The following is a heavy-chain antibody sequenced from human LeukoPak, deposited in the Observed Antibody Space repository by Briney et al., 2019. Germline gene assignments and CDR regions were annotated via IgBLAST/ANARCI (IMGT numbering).Heavy chain of an antibody. J-gene: IGHJ4*02. V-gene: IGHV3-23*01. Sequence: GGSLRLSCAASGFTFSSYAMSWVRQAPGKGLEWVSAISGSGGSTYYADSVKGRFTISRDNAKNSLYLQMNSLRAEDTAIYYCARARGAGPGAHFDYWGQGTLVIVSS. D-gene: IGHD3-10*01. CDR2: ISGSGGST. CDR3: ARARGAGPGAHFDY. CDR1: GFTFSSYA.